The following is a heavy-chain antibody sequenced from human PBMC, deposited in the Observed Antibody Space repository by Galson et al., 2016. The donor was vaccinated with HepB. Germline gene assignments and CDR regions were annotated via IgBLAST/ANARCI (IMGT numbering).Heavy chain of an antibody. CDR3: ARDNGDYGDALDI. D-gene: IGHD4-17*01. CDR1: GASISSGDYF. J-gene: IGHJ3*02. V-gene: IGHV4-31*03. Sequence: TLSLTCTVSGASISSGDYFWSWIRQHPGKGLEWIGYIYYSGSTFYNPTLKSRINISLDTSKNQFSLKLTSVTAADTAVYYCARDNGDYGDALDISGQGRVVTVSS. CDR2: IYYSGST.